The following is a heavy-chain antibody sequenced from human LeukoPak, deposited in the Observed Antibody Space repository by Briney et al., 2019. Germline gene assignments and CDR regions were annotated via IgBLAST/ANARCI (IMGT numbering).Heavy chain of an antibody. V-gene: IGHV4-39*01. CDR1: GGSISSSSYY. CDR2: IYYTGNT. Sequence: SETLSLTCTVSGGSISSSSYYWGWIRQPPGKGLEWIGSIYYTGNTYYNPSLKSRVTISVDTSKNQFSLKLSSVTAADTAVYYCARRRPPTAGSSCGGDCEPYWYFDLWGRGTLVTVSS. CDR3: ARRRPPTAGSSCGGDCEPYWYFDL. J-gene: IGHJ2*01. D-gene: IGHD2-21*02.